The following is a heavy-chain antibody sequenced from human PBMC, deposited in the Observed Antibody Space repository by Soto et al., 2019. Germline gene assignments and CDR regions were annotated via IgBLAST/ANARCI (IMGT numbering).Heavy chain of an antibody. V-gene: IGHV5-51*01. Sequence: GESLKISCKGSGYSFTSYWIGWVRQMPGKGLEWMGIIYPGDSDTRYSPSFQGQVTISADKSISTAYLQWSSLKASDTAMYYCARRAVYFDWFLEAADPFDYWGQGTLVTVSS. J-gene: IGHJ4*02. D-gene: IGHD3-9*01. CDR2: IYPGDSDT. CDR3: ARRAVYFDWFLEAADPFDY. CDR1: GYSFTSYW.